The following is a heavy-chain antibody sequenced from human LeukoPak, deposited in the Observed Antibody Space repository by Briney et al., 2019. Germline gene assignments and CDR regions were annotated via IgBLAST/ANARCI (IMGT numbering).Heavy chain of an antibody. J-gene: IGHJ4*02. CDR1: GGTFSSYA. CDR2: IIPIFGTA. CDR3: ARVPEWGSGAYYFDY. D-gene: IGHD6-19*01. Sequence: SVKVSCKASGGTFSSYAISWVRQAPGQGLEWMGGIIPIFGTANYAQKFQGRVTITADKSTSTAYMELSSLRSEDTAVYYCARVPEWGSGAYYFDYWGQGTLVTVSS. V-gene: IGHV1-69*06.